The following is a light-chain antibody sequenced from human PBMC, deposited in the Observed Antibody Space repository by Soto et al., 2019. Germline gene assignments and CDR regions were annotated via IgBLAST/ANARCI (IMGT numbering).Light chain of an antibody. Sequence: VLTQSPATLSLSPGERAILSCRASQSVAGSLAWYQQKPGQAPRLLIYDISTRAAAIPARFSGSGSGTDFTLTVSSLEPEDFALYYCQQRSNLIPFGQGTRLENK. CDR1: QSVAGS. CDR2: DIS. CDR3: QQRSNLIP. V-gene: IGKV3-11*01. J-gene: IGKJ5*01.